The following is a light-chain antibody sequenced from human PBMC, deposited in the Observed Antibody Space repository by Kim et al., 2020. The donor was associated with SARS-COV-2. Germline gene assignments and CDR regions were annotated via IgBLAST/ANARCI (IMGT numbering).Light chain of an antibody. CDR1: QDIGNG. Sequence: DIQTTQSPSSLSASVGDRVTITCRASQDIGNGLAWYQQKPGTAPKRLMYAASNLQSGVPSRFSGSGSETEFTLTISSLQPEDFAIYYCLQYNDFPWTFGQGTKVDIK. J-gene: IGKJ1*01. CDR2: AAS. V-gene: IGKV1-17*01. CDR3: LQYNDFPWT.